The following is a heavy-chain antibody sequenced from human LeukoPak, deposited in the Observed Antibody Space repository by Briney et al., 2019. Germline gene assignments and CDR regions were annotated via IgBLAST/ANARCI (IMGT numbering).Heavy chain of an antibody. V-gene: IGHV1-18*01. CDR3: ARDGSSSLGPSARLPRPFWHRFDP. D-gene: IGHD6-6*01. J-gene: IGHJ5*02. CDR2: ISAYNGNA. Sequence: ASVKVSCKASGYTFTSYGISWVRQAPGQGLEWMGWISAYNGNANYAQKLHGRVTMTTDTSTSTAYMELRSLRSDDTAVYYCARDGSSSLGPSARLPRPFWHRFDPWGQGTLVTVSS. CDR1: GYTFTSYG.